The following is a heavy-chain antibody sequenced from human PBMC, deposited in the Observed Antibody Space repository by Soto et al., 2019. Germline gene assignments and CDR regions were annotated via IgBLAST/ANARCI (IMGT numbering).Heavy chain of an antibody. CDR3: AKDGSSSGDAEPYYDGMDV. V-gene: IGHV3-30*18. CDR2: ISYDGSNK. D-gene: IGHD6-13*01. J-gene: IGHJ6*02. CDR1: GFTFSSYG. Sequence: QVQLVESGGGVVQPGRSLRLSCAASGFTFSSYGMHWVRQAPGKGLEWVAVISYDGSNKYYADSVKGRFTISRDNYKNPLYLQMNSLRAEETAVYYCAKDGSSSGDAEPYYDGMDVWGQGTTVTVSS.